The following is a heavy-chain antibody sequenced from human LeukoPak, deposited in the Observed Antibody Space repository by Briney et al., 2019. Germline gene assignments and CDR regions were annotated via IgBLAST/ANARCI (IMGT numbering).Heavy chain of an antibody. Sequence: PGGSLRLSCAASGFTFSSYSMNWVRQAPGKGLEWVSSISSSSSSYIYYADSVKGRFTISRDNAKNSLYLQMNSLRAEDTAVYYCARDREQQLVLGNNWFDPWGQGTLVTVSS. D-gene: IGHD6-13*01. CDR2: ISSSSSSYI. V-gene: IGHV3-21*01. J-gene: IGHJ5*02. CDR1: GFTFSSYS. CDR3: ARDREQQLVLGNNWFDP.